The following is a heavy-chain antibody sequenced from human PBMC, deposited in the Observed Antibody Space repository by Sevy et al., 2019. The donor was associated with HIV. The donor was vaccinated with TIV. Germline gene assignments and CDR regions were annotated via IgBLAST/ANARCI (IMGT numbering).Heavy chain of an antibody. Sequence: SETLSLTCAVSGVSISSSNWWSWVRQPPGKGLEWIGEFYHSGSTKYNPSLKSRVTISVDKSKNQFSLKLSSVTAADTAVYSCARVVRAAAGSTFDYWRQGTLVTVSS. J-gene: IGHJ4*02. V-gene: IGHV4-4*02. CDR1: GVSISSSNW. D-gene: IGHD6-13*01. CDR3: ARVVRAAAGSTFDY. CDR2: FYHSGST.